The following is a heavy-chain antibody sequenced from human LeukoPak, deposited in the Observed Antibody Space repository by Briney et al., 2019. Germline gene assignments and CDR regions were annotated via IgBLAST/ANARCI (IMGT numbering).Heavy chain of an antibody. CDR2: MSPNSGDT. CDR1: GYTFTSYD. V-gene: IGHV1-8*01. CDR3: ARQGHAYCGGDCYFSGY. D-gene: IGHD2-21*02. J-gene: IGHJ4*02. Sequence: ASVKVSCKASGYTFTSYDFNWVRQATGQRPEWMGWMSPNSGDTGYAQKFQDRVTMTRNTSISTAYMELSSLRSDDTAVYYCARQGHAYCGGDCYFSGYWGQGTLVTVSS.